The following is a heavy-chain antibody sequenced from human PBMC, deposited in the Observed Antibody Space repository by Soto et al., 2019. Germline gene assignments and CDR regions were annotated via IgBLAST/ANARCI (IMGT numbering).Heavy chain of an antibody. CDR2: ISYDGSIK. V-gene: IGHV3-30-3*01. D-gene: IGHD3-22*01. CDR3: ARRYKDGRRDCLTTRCLFDP. CDR1: GFTFNTYA. Sequence: QVQLVESGGGVVQPGTSLRLSCAASGFTFNTYAMHWVRQAPGKGLEWLAVISYDGSIKYYADSVKGRFSISRDNSKNTXYXXMNSLRVEDTAVYYCARRYKDGRRDCLTTRCLFDPWGQGTLVTVSS. J-gene: IGHJ5*02.